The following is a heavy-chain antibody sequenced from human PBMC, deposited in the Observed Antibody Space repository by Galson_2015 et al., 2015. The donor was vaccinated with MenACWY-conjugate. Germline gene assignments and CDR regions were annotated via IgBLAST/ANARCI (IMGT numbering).Heavy chain of an antibody. CDR3: AKDIAVDGMWYFDY. V-gene: IGHV3-23*01. J-gene: IGHJ4*02. D-gene: IGHD6-19*01. CDR2: ISSSGGRP. Sequence: SLRLSCAASGFNFASYAMSWVRQVPGKGLEWVSSISSSGGRPYYADSVKGRFTISRDNSKNTLYLQMNNLRAEDTALYYCAKDIAVDGMWYFDYWGQGTLVTVSS. CDR1: GFNFASYA.